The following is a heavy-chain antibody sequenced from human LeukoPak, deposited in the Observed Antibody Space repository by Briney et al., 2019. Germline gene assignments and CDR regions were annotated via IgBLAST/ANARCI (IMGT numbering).Heavy chain of an antibody. V-gene: IGHV3-74*01. CDR3: ARVVVGANNWFDP. J-gene: IGHJ5*02. CDR1: GFSFSSYW. D-gene: IGHD1-26*01. Sequence: GGSLRLSCAASGFSFSSYWMHWVRQAPGKGLVWVSRINSDGSSRNYADSVEGRFTISRDNAKNTLYLQMNSLKAEDTAVYYCARVVVGANNWFDPWGQGTLVTVSS. CDR2: INSDGSSR.